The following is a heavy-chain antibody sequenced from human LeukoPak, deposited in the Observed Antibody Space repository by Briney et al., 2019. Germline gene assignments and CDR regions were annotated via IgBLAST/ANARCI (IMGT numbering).Heavy chain of an antibody. Sequence: GGSLRLSCAASGFTFSDYYMSWIRQAPGKGLEWVSSILPSGGEIHYADSVRGRFTISRDNSKSTLSLQMNSLRAEDTAVYYCARERAGERPRPLLNYYYMDVWGKGTTVTISS. CDR1: GFTFSDYY. J-gene: IGHJ6*03. D-gene: IGHD3-16*01. V-gene: IGHV3-11*04. CDR2: ILPSGGEI. CDR3: ARERAGERPRPLLNYYYMDV.